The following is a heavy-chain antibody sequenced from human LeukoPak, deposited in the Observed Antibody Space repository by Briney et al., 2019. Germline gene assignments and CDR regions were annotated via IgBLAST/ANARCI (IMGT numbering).Heavy chain of an antibody. J-gene: IGHJ5*02. CDR1: GGSIRNYY. V-gene: IGHV4-59*01. D-gene: IGHD1-26*01. CDR3: ARGGNYWPQWWFDP. Sequence: PSETLSLTCTVSGGSIRNYYWTWIRQPPGKGLEWIGYISDGGGSNYNPSLKSRVTISVDTSKNQFSLELNSVTPADTAVYYCARGGNYWPQWWFDPWGRGTLVSVSS. CDR2: ISDGGGS.